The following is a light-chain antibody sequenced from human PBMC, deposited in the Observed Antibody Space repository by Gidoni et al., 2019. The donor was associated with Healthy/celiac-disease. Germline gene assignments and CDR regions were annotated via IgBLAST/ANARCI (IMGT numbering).Light chain of an antibody. CDR3: QQSYSTPMCS. J-gene: IGKJ2*04. V-gene: IGKV1-39*01. CDR2: AAS. CDR1: QSISSY. Sequence: DIQMTQSPSSLSASVGDRVTITCRASQSISSYLNWYQQKPGKAPKLLIYAASSLQSGVPSRFRGSGSGTDFTLTIRSLQPEDFATYYCQQSYSTPMCSFGQGTKLEIK.